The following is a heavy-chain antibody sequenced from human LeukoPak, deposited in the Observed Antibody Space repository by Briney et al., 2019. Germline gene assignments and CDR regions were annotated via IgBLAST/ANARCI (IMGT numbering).Heavy chain of an antibody. CDR1: GGSFSGYY. J-gene: IGHJ4*02. CDR2: INHSGST. V-gene: IGHV4-34*01. CDR3: ARGIGGWYNVRYFDY. Sequence: SETLSLTCAVYGGSFSGYYWSWIRQPPGKGLEWIGEINHSGSTNYNPSLKSRVTISVDTSKNQFSLKLSSVTAAATAVYYCARGIGGWYNVRYFDYWGQGTLVTVSS. D-gene: IGHD6-19*01.